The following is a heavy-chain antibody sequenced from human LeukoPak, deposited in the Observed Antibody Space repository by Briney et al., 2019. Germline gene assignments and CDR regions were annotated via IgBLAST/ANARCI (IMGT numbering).Heavy chain of an antibody. CDR3: ARVVYGDYVLDYYYMDV. CDR1: GGSISSYY. Sequence: SETLSLTCTVSGGSISSYYWSWIRQPPGKGLEWIGYIYYSGSTNYNPSLKSRVTISVDTSKNQFSLKLSSVTAADTAVYYCARVVYGDYVLDYYYMDVWGKGTTVTISS. V-gene: IGHV4-59*01. CDR2: IYYSGST. D-gene: IGHD4-17*01. J-gene: IGHJ6*03.